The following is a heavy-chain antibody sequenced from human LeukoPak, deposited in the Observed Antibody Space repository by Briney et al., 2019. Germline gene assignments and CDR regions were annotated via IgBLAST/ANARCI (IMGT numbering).Heavy chain of an antibody. V-gene: IGHV4-4*07. Sequence: SETLSLTCTVSGGSISTFFWTWIRQSAGKGLEWIGRIYMGTTYYNPSVESRATISVDTSNNRFSLKLTSLTAADTAVYYCARGTEMTASSGYYSFDYWGRGSLVTVSS. CDR2: IYMGTT. D-gene: IGHD3-22*01. CDR1: GGSISTFF. CDR3: ARGTEMTASSGYYSFDY. J-gene: IGHJ4*02.